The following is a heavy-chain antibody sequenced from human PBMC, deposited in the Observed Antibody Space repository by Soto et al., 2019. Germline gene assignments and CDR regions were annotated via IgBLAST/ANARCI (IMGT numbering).Heavy chain of an antibody. CDR1: GFTFSSYA. J-gene: IGHJ5*02. V-gene: IGHV3-23*01. Sequence: PGGSLRLSCAASGFTFSSYAMSWVRQAPGKGLEWVSGISGSGGSTYYADSVKGRFTISRDNSKNTLYLQMNSLRAEDTAVYYCAIEGHSSSWTDPWGQGTLVTVSS. CDR2: ISGSGGST. CDR3: AIEGHSSSWTDP. D-gene: IGHD6-13*01.